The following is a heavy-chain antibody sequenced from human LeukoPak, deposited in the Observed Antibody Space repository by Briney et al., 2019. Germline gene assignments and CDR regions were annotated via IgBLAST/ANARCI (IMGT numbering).Heavy chain of an antibody. V-gene: IGHV1-2*02. CDR3: ARFSAALDY. J-gene: IGHJ4*02. Sequence: ASVKVSCKASGYTFTSYGISWVRQAPGQGLEWMGWINPNSGGTNYAQKFQGRVTMTRDTSISTAYMELSRLRSDDTAVYYCARFSAALDYWGQGTLVTVSS. D-gene: IGHD6-13*01. CDR1: GYTFTSYG. CDR2: INPNSGGT.